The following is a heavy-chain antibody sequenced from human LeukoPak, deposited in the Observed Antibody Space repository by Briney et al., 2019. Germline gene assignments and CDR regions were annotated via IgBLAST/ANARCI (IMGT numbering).Heavy chain of an antibody. V-gene: IGHV3-33*01. CDR2: IWYDGSNK. CDR1: GFTFSSYG. Sequence: GGSLRLSCAASGFTFSSYGMHWVRQAPGKGLEWVAVIWYDGSNKYYADSVKGRFTISRDNSKNTLYLQMNSLRAEDTAVYYCARDRGGSYEGFDYWGRGTLVTVSS. CDR3: ARDRGGSYEGFDY. D-gene: IGHD1-26*01. J-gene: IGHJ4*02.